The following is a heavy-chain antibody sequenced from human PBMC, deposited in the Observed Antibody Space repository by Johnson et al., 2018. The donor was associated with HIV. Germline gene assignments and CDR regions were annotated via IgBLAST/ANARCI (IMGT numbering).Heavy chain of an antibody. Sequence: VQLVESGGGLVQPGGSLRLSCAASGFTFSSYAMSWVRQAPGKGLEWVSVIYSGGSTYYADSVKGRFTISRDNSKNTLYLQMNSLRAEDTAVYYCVKERQLVRSFDMWGQGTMVTVSS. V-gene: IGHV3-66*02. D-gene: IGHD6-6*01. CDR2: IYSGGST. CDR3: VKERQLVRSFDM. CDR1: GFTFSSYA. J-gene: IGHJ3*02.